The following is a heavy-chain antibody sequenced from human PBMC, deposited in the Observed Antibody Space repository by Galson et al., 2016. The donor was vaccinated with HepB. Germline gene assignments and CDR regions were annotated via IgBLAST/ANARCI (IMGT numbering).Heavy chain of an antibody. V-gene: IGHV1-69*01. CDR1: GGAFSTYV. CDR2: IIPMFGTV. CDR3: AREGIVTNHSPLDY. D-gene: IGHD5-12*01. J-gene: IGHJ4*02. Sequence: CKAAGGAFSTYVISWVRQAPGQGLEWMGGIIPMFGTVNYAHKLQGRVTITADESTSTGYMELSSLTSEDTAMYYCAREGIVTNHSPLDYWGQGTLVTVS.